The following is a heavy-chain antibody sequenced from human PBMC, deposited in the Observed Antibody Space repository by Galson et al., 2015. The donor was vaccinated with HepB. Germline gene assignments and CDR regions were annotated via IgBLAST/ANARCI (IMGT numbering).Heavy chain of an antibody. CDR2: INAYNGDT. V-gene: IGHV1-18*01. J-gene: IGHJ4*02. Sequence: SVKVSCKASGYIFTRYTINWVRQAPGQGLEWMGWINAYNGDTTYTQKFQGRVTMTTDTSTSTAYLDLRSLRSDDTAMYYCAREDGISNIDYWGQGTLVTVSS. CDR1: GYIFTRYT. D-gene: IGHD2/OR15-2a*01. CDR3: AREDGISNIDY.